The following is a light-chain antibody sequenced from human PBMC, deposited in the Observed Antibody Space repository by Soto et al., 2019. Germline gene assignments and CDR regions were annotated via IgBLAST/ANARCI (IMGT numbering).Light chain of an antibody. Sequence: QSVLTQPPSASETPGQRVTISCSGSSSNIRSNYVYWYQQLPGTAPKLLIYRNNQRPSGVPDRFSGSKSGTSASLAISGLRSEVEADYCCAAWDDSLSAWVFGGGTKLTVL. CDR2: RNN. CDR1: SSNIRSNY. J-gene: IGLJ3*02. CDR3: AAWDDSLSAWV. V-gene: IGLV1-47*01.